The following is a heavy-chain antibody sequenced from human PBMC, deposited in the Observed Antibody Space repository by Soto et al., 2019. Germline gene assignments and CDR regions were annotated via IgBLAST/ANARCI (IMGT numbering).Heavy chain of an antibody. CDR3: ARGGGTSGVLWYLDL. J-gene: IGHJ2*01. CDR2: IYNGDRT. V-gene: IGHV3-66*01. Sequence: EVQLVESGGGLVQPGGSLRLSCTASGFTVISNDMNWVRQAPGKGLEWVSVIYNGDRTYYADSVKGRFTISRDNSKNRMDLQMISVTGVDTAVYYCARGGGTSGVLWYLDLWGRGTLVTVSS. D-gene: IGHD3-16*01. CDR1: GFTVISND.